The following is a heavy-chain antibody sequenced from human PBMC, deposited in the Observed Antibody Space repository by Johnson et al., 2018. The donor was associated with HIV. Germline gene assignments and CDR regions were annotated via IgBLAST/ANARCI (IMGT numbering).Heavy chain of an antibody. V-gene: IGHV3-66*03. J-gene: IGHJ3*02. CDR1: GFTVSSNY. Sequence: VQLVESGGGLIQPGGSLRLSCAASGFTVSSNYMSWVRQAPGKGLEWVSAISGSGGYTYYADSVKGRFTISRDNSKNTLYLQMNSLGAEDTAVYYCASWGILYDAFDIWGQGTMVTVSS. CDR2: SGSGGYT. D-gene: IGHD2-8*01. CDR3: ASWGILYDAFDI.